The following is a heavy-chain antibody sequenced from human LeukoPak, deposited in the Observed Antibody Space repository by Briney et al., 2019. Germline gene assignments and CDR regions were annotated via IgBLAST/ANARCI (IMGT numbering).Heavy chain of an antibody. D-gene: IGHD2-15*01. V-gene: IGHV4-59*01. CDR2: IYYSGST. J-gene: IGHJ3*02. CDR1: GGSINNYY. CDR3: ARGYSGAFDI. Sequence: SETLSLTCTVSGGSINNYYWSWIRQPPGKGLEWIGYIYYSGSTNYNPSLKSRVTISVDTSKNQFSLKLSSVTAADTAVYYCARGYSGAFDIWGQGTMVTVSS.